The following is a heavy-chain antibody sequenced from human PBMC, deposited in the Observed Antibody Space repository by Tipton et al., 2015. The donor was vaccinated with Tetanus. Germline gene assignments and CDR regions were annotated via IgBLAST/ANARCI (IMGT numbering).Heavy chain of an antibody. V-gene: IGHV4-34*12. CDR3: ARQEPPRRFFYDSSGSSD. CDR2: IFYTGSS. CDR1: GGSFSGFY. D-gene: IGHD3-22*01. Sequence: TLSLTCAVYGGSFSGFYWSWVRQPPGKGLEWIGHIFYTGSSHYNPSFESRVTISVDTSKNQFSLNLSSVTAADTAVYFCARQEPPRRFFYDSSGSSDWGQGILVTVSS. J-gene: IGHJ4*02.